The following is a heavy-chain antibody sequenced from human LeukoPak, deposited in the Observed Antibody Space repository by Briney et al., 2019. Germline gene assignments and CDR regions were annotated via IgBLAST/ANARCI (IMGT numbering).Heavy chain of an antibody. V-gene: IGHV3-74*01. J-gene: IGHJ6*02. D-gene: IGHD5-18*01. CDR2: INSDGSIT. Sequence: GGSLRLSCAASGFTFTTYWMHWVRQAPGKGLVWVSHINSDGSITSYADSVKGRFTISRDNAKNTLYLQMNSLRAEDTAVYYCARDAVDTANAVWGQGTTVTVS. CDR3: ARDAVDTANAV. CDR1: GFTFTTYW.